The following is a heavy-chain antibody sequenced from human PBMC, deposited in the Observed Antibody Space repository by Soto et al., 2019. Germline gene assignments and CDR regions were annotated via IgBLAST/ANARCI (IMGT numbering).Heavy chain of an antibody. CDR2: IYYSGST. V-gene: IGHV4-39*01. Sequence: SETLSLTCTVSGGSISSSSYYWGWIRQPPGKGLEWIGSIYYSGSTYYNPSLKSRVTISVDTSKNQFSLKLSSVTAADTAVYYCASPLDVALTGYYNWGQGTLVTVSS. CDR1: GGSISSSSYY. D-gene: IGHD3-9*01. J-gene: IGHJ4*02. CDR3: ASPLDVALTGYYN.